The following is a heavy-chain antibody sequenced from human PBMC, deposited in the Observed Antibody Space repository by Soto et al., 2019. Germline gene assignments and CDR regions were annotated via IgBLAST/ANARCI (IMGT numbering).Heavy chain of an antibody. Sequence: PSETLSLTCTVSGGSISSDDYYWSWIRQTPGKGLEWIGYIFYSGSTYYNPSLKSRVSFSVDTSNNQFSLKLRSVTAADTAVYYCARDRGFLSGSSGNFDYWGQGALVTVSS. V-gene: IGHV4-30-4*01. CDR2: IFYSGST. CDR3: ARDRGFLSGSSGNFDY. J-gene: IGHJ4*02. D-gene: IGHD3-22*01. CDR1: GGSISSDDYY.